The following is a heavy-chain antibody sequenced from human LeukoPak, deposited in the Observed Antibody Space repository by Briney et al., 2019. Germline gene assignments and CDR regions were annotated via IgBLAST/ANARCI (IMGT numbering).Heavy chain of an antibody. CDR1: GGSISSYY. Sequence: SETLSLTCTVSGGSISSYYWSWIRQPPGKGLEWIGEINHSGSTNHNPSLKNRTTISVDTFKNQFSLEPRSVTAADTGVYYCARWQLWSSHYYYYMDVGGKGTTVTVSS. CDR3: ARWQLWSSHYYYYMDV. J-gene: IGHJ6*03. V-gene: IGHV4-34*04. D-gene: IGHD5-18*01. CDR2: INHSGST.